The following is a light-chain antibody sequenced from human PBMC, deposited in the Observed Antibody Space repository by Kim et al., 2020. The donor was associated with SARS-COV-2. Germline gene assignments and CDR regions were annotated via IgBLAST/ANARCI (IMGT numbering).Light chain of an antibody. CDR1: SGSVSTGHY. Sequence: QAVVTQEPSLSVSPGGTVTLTCGLRSGSVSTGHYPSWSQQKTGQVPRTLIYSTDTRSSGVPRRFSGAIVGNKAALPITGAQADDESDYYCMLYMGNGISVFGGGTQLTVL. V-gene: IGLV8-61*01. CDR2: STD. J-gene: IGLJ3*02. CDR3: MLYMGNGISV.